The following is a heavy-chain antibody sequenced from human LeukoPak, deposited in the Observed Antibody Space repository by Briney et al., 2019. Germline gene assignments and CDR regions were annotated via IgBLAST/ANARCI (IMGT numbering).Heavy chain of an antibody. CDR1: GFTFSSYG. Sequence: GGSLRLSCAASGFTFSSYGMHWVRQAPGRGLEWVAVISYDGSKKYYADSVKGRFTISRDNSKNTLYLQMNSLRAEDTAVYYCAKDSHVWGSYRYRDFDYWGQGTLVTVSS. J-gene: IGHJ4*02. CDR2: ISYDGSKK. D-gene: IGHD3-16*02. V-gene: IGHV3-30*18. CDR3: AKDSHVWGSYRYRDFDY.